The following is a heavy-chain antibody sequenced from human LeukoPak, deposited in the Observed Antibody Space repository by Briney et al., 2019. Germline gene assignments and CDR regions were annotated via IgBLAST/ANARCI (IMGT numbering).Heavy chain of an antibody. J-gene: IGHJ4*02. Sequence: PSQTLSLTCTVSGGSISSGSYYWSWIRQPAGKGLEWIGRIYTSGSTNYNPSLKSRVTISVDTSKNQFSLKLSSVTAADTAVYYCARGPAPPGIAARSFYFDYWGQGTLVTVSS. CDR3: ARGPAPPGIAARSFYFDY. CDR1: GGSISSGSYY. V-gene: IGHV4-61*02. D-gene: IGHD6-6*01. CDR2: IYTSGST.